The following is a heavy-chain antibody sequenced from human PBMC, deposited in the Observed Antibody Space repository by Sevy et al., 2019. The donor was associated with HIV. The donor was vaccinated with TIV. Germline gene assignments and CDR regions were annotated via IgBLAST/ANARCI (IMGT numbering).Heavy chain of an antibody. Sequence: SETLSLICAVHDGSFSGYYWNWIRQLPGKGLEWIGEINESGITYYNPSLKSRVTISVDTSKKQFPLKLNSVTAADTAVYFCARSPPVVVVPGAPSWFDPWGQGTLVTVSS. CDR1: DGSFSGYY. D-gene: IGHD2-2*01. V-gene: IGHV4-34*01. J-gene: IGHJ5*02. CDR3: ARSPPVVVVPGAPSWFDP. CDR2: INESGIT.